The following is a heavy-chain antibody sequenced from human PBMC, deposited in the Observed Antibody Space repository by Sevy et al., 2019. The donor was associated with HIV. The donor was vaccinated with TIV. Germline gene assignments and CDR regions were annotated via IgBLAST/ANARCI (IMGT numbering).Heavy chain of an antibody. J-gene: IGHJ4*02. CDR3: ARDVWVPDY. V-gene: IGHV3-33*01. CDR2: IWYDGSNK. D-gene: IGHD7-27*01. Sequence: GGSLRLSCAASGFTFSSYGMHWVRQAPGKGLEWVAVIWYDGSNKYYADSVKGRFTISRDNAKNSLYLQMNSLRDEDTAVYYCARDVWVPDYWGQGTLVTVSS. CDR1: GFTFSSYG.